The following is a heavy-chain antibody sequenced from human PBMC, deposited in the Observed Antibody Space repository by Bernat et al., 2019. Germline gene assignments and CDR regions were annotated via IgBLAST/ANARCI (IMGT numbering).Heavy chain of an antibody. V-gene: IGHV4-59*08. D-gene: IGHD2-21*02. CDR2: IYYTGST. CDR1: GGSISGYY. CDR3: VRLGTGTNPPYDH. J-gene: IGHJ4*02. Sequence: QVQLQESGPGLVRPSETLSLTCTVSGGSISGYYWSWVRQPPGKGLEQIGYIYYTGSTTYNPSLKSRVTISVDTSTNQFSLRLNSVTAADTAVYYCVRLGTGTNPPYDHWGQGTLVTVSS.